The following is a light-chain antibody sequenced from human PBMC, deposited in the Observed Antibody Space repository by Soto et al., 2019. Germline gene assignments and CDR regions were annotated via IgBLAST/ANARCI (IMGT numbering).Light chain of an antibody. CDR2: AAS. CDR3: QQSYSIPYT. J-gene: IGKJ2*01. CDR1: QNISSN. V-gene: IGKV1-39*01. Sequence: DIQMTQSASSLSASVGDRVTITCRASQNISSNLNWHQQKPGKAPKVLIYAASSLQSGVPSRFSGSGSGTDFTLTISSLQPEDFATYYCQQSYSIPYTFGQGTKLEIK.